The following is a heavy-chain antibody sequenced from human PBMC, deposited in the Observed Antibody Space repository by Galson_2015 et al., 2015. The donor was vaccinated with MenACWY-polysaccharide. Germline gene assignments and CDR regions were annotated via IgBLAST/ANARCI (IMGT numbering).Heavy chain of an antibody. V-gene: IGHV3-74*01. CDR2: INTDGSST. CDR1: GFTASHYW. D-gene: IGHD2-21*02. CDR3: ARDPHCGAGCSIHDAFDV. Sequence: SLRLSCAASGFTASHYWMHWVRQAPGEGLVWVSRINTDGSSTSYADSVKGRFTVSRDNAKNTVYLQMNSLRAEDTAVYYCARDPHCGAGCSIHDAFDVWGQGTKVTVSS. J-gene: IGHJ3*01.